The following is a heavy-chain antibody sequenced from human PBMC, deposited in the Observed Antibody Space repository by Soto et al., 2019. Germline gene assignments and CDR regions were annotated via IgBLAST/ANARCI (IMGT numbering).Heavy chain of an antibody. V-gene: IGHV4-34*01. CDR1: GGSFSGYY. CDR2: INHSGST. Sequence: SETLSLTCAVYGGSFSGYYWSWIRQPPGKGLEWIGEINHSGSTSYNPSLKSRVTISVDTSKNQFSLKLSSVTAADTAVYYCARGLNTFEYCSSTSCYGDYFDYWGQGTLVTVSS. D-gene: IGHD2-2*01. J-gene: IGHJ4*02. CDR3: ARGLNTFEYCSSTSCYGDYFDY.